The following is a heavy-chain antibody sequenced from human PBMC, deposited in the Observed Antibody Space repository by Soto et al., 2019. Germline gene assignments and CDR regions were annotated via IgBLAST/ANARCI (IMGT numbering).Heavy chain of an antibody. CDR1: GGSISSGGYS. J-gene: IGHJ4*02. V-gene: IGHV4-30-2*01. Sequence: SETLSLTCAVSGGSISSGGYSWSWIRQPPGKGLEWIGYIYHSGSTYYNPSLKSRVTISVDRSKNQFSLKLSSVTAADTAVYYCARGGIFGELDYWGQGTLVTVSS. CDR3: ARGGIFGELDY. D-gene: IGHD3-10*01. CDR2: IYHSGST.